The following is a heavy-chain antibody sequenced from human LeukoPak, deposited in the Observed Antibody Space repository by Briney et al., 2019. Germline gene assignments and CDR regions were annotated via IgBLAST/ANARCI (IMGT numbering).Heavy chain of an antibody. J-gene: IGHJ4*02. D-gene: IGHD3-9*01. CDR1: GFTFSSYE. CDR2: ISSSGSTI. CDR3: ARSGYLSSLDY. Sequence: GGSLRLSCAASGFTFSSYEVNWVRQAPGKGLEWVSYISSSGSTIYYADSVKGRFTISRDNAKNSLYLQMSSLRAEDTAVYYCARSGYLSSLDYWGQGTLVTVSS. V-gene: IGHV3-48*03.